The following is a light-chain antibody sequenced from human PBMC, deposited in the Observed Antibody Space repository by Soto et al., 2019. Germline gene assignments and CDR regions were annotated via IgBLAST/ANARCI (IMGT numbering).Light chain of an antibody. CDR1: QSVNSNF. CDR3: QQYGNSPRT. Sequence: EIVLTQSPGTLSLSPGERATLSCRASQSVNSNFFAWYQQKPGQAPRLLIFGVCSRAPGIPDRFTGSGSGTDCDLTISGLDPEDCAIYYCQQYGNSPRTFGQGTKVEIK. V-gene: IGKV3-20*01. CDR2: GVC. J-gene: IGKJ2*01.